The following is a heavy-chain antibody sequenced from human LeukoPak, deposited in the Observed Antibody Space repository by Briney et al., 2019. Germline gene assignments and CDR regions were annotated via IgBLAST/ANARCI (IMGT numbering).Heavy chain of an antibody. J-gene: IGHJ4*02. V-gene: IGHV3-7*01. CDR1: GFIFSSYW. Sequence: GGSLRLSCAASGFIFSSYWMSWVRQAPGKGLEWVANIKQDGSEKSYVDSVKGRFTISRDNAKNSVYLQMNSLRAEDTAVYYCARDYSSGWYVNYWGQGTLVTVS. D-gene: IGHD6-19*01. CDR3: ARDYSSGWYVNY. CDR2: IKQDGSEK.